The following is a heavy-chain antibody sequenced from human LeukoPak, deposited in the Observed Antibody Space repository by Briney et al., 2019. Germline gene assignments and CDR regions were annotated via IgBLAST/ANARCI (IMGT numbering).Heavy chain of an antibody. CDR3: ARVFRFLEWPALDY. V-gene: IGHV1-69*04. D-gene: IGHD3-3*01. Sequence: ASVKVSCKASGGTFSSYAISWVRQAPGQGLEWMGRIIPILGIANYAQKFQGRVTITTDESTSTAYMELSSLRSEDTAVYYCARVFRFLEWPALDYWGQGTLVTVSS. CDR2: IIPILGIA. J-gene: IGHJ4*02. CDR1: GGTFSSYA.